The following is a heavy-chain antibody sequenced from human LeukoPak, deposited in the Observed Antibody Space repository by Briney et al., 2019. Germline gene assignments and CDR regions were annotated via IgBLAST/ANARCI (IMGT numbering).Heavy chain of an antibody. D-gene: IGHD6-25*01. CDR3: ARVLSGYYFDY. J-gene: IGHJ4*02. V-gene: IGHV1-3*01. CDR1: GYTFTSYA. Sequence: PVASVKVSCKASGYTFTSYAMHWVRQAPGQRLEWMGWINADNGNTKYSQKFQGRVTITRDTSPSTAYMELSSLRSEDTAVYYCARVLSGYYFDYWGQGTLVSVSS. CDR2: INADNGNT.